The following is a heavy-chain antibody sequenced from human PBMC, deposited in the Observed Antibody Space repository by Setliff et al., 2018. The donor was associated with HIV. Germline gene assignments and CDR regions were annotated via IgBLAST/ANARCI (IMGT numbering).Heavy chain of an antibody. CDR3: ARGVPLLPPHY. V-gene: IGHV4-39*07. Sequence: PSETLSLTCTVSGDSISSNNYYWGWIRQPPGKGPEWIGSIFYSETVYYGGRTYYSPSLKSRVTISVDTSKNQFSLSLTSVTAADTAVYYCARGVPLLPPHYWGQGTLVTV. CDR1: GDSISSNNYY. D-gene: IGHD2-21*02. J-gene: IGHJ4*02. CDR2: IFYSETVYYGGRT.